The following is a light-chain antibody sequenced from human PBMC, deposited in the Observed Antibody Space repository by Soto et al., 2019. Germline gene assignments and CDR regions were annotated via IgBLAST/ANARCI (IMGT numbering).Light chain of an antibody. CDR2: EVS. J-gene: IGLJ3*02. V-gene: IGLV2-8*01. CDR3: TSYVGSDIWV. Sequence: QSALTQPPSASGSPGQSVTIACTGTSSDVGAYKYVSWDQQYPGKAPKLMIYEVSKRPSGVPYRFSGSKSGNTASLTVSGLQAEDEADYYCTSYVGSDIWVFGGGTKLTVL. CDR1: SSDVGAYKY.